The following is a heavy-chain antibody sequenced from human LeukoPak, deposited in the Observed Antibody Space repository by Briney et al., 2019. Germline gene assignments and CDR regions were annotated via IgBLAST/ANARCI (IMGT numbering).Heavy chain of an antibody. D-gene: IGHD1-1*01. CDR3: ARRPGTSQFDY. CDR1: GFSFTSYA. V-gene: IGHV3-64*01. Sequence: PGGSLRLSCAASGFSFTSYAMHWVRQAPGKGLEYDSEISDNGGTTYYANSVKGRFTISRDNSKNTLYLQMGSLRPEDMAVYYCARRPGTSQFDYWGQGTLVTVSS. CDR2: ISDNGGTT. J-gene: IGHJ4*02.